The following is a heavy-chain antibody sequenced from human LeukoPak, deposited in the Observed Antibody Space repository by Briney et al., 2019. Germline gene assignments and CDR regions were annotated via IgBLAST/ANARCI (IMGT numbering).Heavy chain of an antibody. CDR3: ARDRNSSPGD. D-gene: IGHD3-22*01. J-gene: IGHJ4*02. CDR2: ISYDGSDK. CDR1: GFTFSSYE. Sequence: PGGSLRLSCAASGFTFSSYEMHWVRQAPVKGLEWVAVISYDGSDKYYGVSVKGRFTISRDSSKNTLYLQINSLGPEDTAVYYCARDRNSSPGDWGQGTLVTVSS. V-gene: IGHV3-30-3*01.